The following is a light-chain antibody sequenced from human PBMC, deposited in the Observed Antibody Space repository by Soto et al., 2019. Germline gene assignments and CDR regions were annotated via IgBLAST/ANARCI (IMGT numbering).Light chain of an antibody. V-gene: IGKV1-33*01. CDR3: QQYDNLPLT. CDR2: AAS. CDR1: QDITNY. J-gene: IGKJ4*01. Sequence: DIQMTQSPSSLSASVGDRVTITCQASQDITNYLNWYQQKRGKAPKLLIYAASNMETGVPSRFSGSGSGTDFTLTISNLQPEDIATYHCQQYDNLPLTFGGGTKVEIK.